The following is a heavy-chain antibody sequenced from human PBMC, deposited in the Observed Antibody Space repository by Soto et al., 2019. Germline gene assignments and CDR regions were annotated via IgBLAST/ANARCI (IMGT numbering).Heavy chain of an antibody. CDR1: GGSVTSDEDY. V-gene: IGHV4-30-4*01. Sequence: SETLSLTCTVSGGSVTSDEDYWTWIRQSPGKGLEWIGYISNSGSTGYNPSLKTRLSMSVDRSKNQFTLRLTSVTAADTAVYFCATESGSTYGYFDRWGQGTQVTVSS. CDR2: ISNSGST. CDR3: ATESGSTYGYFDR. J-gene: IGHJ4*02. D-gene: IGHD5-18*01.